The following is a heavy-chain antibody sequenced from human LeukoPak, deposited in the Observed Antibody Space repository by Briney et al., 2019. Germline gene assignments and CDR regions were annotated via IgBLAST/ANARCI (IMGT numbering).Heavy chain of an antibody. J-gene: IGHJ4*02. Sequence: GGSLRLSCAASGFTFSSYAMSWVRQAPGKGLEWVSAISGSGGSTYYADSVKGRFTISRDNSKNTLYLQMNSLRAEDTAVYYCAKDKSYLIAAAGTYYFDYWGQGTLVTVSS. CDR2: ISGSGGST. CDR3: AKDKSYLIAAAGTYYFDY. CDR1: GFTFSSYA. D-gene: IGHD6-25*01. V-gene: IGHV3-23*01.